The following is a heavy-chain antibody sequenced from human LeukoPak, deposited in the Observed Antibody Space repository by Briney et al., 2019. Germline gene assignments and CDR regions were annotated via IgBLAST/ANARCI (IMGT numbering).Heavy chain of an antibody. V-gene: IGHV1-69*06. CDR2: IIPIFGTA. J-gene: IGHJ4*02. CDR3: AEEGIRYFDFGDY. D-gene: IGHD3-9*01. CDR1: GGTFSSYA. Sequence: ASVKVSCKASGGTFSSYAISWVRQAPGQGLERMGRIIPIFGTANYAQKFQGRVTITADKSTSTAYMELSSLRSEDTAVYFRAEEGIRYFDFGDYWGQGTLVTVSS.